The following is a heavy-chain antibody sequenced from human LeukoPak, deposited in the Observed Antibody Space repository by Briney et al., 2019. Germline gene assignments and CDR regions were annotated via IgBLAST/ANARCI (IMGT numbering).Heavy chain of an antibody. J-gene: IGHJ4*02. CDR2: TNTDGTIT. CDR1: GFTFSSYW. Sequence: PGGFLRLSCAASGFTFSSYWMHWFRQAPGKGLVWVSGTNTDGTITNFADSVKGRFSISRDNTKNTLYLQLNNLGAEDTAVYYCVRGASAWYGTDYWGQGILVTVSS. CDR3: VRGASAWYGTDY. V-gene: IGHV3-74*01. D-gene: IGHD6-19*01.